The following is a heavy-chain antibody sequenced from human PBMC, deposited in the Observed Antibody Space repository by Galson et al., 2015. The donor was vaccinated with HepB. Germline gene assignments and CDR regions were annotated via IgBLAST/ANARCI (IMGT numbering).Heavy chain of an antibody. CDR1: GGSFSGYY. V-gene: IGHV4-34*10. Sequence: QVQLQESGPGLVKPSETLSLTCAVYGGSFSGYYWSWIRQPPGKGLEWIGEINHSGSTNYNPSLKSRVTISVDTSKNQFSLKLSSVTAADTAVYYCARLESAGAFDIWGQGTMVTVSS. J-gene: IGHJ3*02. CDR2: INHSGST. CDR3: ARLESAGAFDI. D-gene: IGHD1-1*01.